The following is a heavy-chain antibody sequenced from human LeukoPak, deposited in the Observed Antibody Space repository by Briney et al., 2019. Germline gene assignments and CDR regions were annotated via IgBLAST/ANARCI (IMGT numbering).Heavy chain of an antibody. CDR2: INPNSGHT. D-gene: IGHD3/OR15-3a*01. CDR1: GYTFIGYY. J-gene: IGHJ6*01. V-gene: IGHV1-2*02. Sequence: GASVKVSCQASGYTFIGYYIHWVRQAPGQGLEWMGWINPNSGHTNYAQRFQGRVTMTRDMSSTTSFMELSSRTSDDTAVYYCARDQGEFCRCGRRCNYYYGMDVWGEGSTVTVSS. CDR3: ARDQGEFCRCGRRCNYYYGMDV.